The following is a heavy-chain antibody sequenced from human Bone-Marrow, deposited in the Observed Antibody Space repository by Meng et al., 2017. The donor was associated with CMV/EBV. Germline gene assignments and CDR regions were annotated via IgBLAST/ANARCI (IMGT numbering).Heavy chain of an antibody. D-gene: IGHD3-10*01. CDR2: VNGDGTST. Sequence: GGSLRLSCAASGLTFNVYWMHWVRQAPGKGLVWVSRVNGDGTSTNYADSVKGRFTISRDNAKNTLYLQMNSLRAEDTAVYYCARDRWSITMVRGVITDPYFDYWGQGTLVTVSS. J-gene: IGHJ4*02. CDR3: ARDRWSITMVRGVITDPYFDY. V-gene: IGHV3-74*01. CDR1: GLTFNVYW.